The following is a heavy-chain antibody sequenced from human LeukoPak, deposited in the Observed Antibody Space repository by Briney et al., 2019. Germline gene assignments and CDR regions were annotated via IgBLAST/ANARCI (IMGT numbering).Heavy chain of an antibody. D-gene: IGHD4-11*01. J-gene: IGHJ5*02. CDR2: IRYDGSNK. CDR3: AKDRPPKDYIRIGHFDP. Sequence: GGSLRLSCAASGFTFSSYGMHWVRQAPGKGLEWVAFIRYDGSNKYYADSVKGRFTISRDNSKNTLYLQMNSLRAEDTAVYYCAKDRPPKDYIRIGHFDPWGQGTLVTVSS. CDR1: GFTFSSYG. V-gene: IGHV3-30*02.